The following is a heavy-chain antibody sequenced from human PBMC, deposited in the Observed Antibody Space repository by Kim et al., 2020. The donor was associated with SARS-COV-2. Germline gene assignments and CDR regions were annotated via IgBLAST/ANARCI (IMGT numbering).Heavy chain of an antibody. D-gene: IGHD2-15*01. J-gene: IGHJ6*02. CDR2: ISYDGSNK. CDR3: AKPIGPYYYYGMDV. Sequence: GGSLRLSCAASGFTFSSYGMHWVRQAPGKGLEWVAVISYDGSNKYYADSVKGRFTISRDNSKNTLYLQMNSLRAEDTAVYYCAKPIGPYYYYGMDVWGQGTTVTVSS. CDR1: GFTFSSYG. V-gene: IGHV3-30*18.